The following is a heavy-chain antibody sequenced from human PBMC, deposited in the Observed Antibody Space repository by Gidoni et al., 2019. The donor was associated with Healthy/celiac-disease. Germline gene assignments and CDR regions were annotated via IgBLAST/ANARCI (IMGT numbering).Heavy chain of an antibody. CDR3: ARDLGYYDSSGYSYYFDY. CDR2: IYTRGST. D-gene: IGHD3-22*01. Sequence: VQLQESGPGLVKPSETLSLTCTVSGGPISSYYWSWIRQPAGKGLEWIGRIYTRGSTNYNPSLKSRVTMSVDTSKNQFSLKLSSVTAADTAVYYCARDLGYYDSSGYSYYFDYWGQGTLVTVSS. CDR1: GGPISSYY. J-gene: IGHJ4*02. V-gene: IGHV4-4*07.